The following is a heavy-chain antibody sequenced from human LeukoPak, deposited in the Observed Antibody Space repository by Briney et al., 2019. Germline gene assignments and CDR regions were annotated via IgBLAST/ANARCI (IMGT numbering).Heavy chain of an antibody. CDR1: GFTFSTYA. CDR2: VVDPGAT. Sequence: GGSLRLSCAASGFTFSTYAMAWVRQAPGKGLEWVSTVVDPGATFYADSVKGRFTISRDNAKNTLHLQMNSLRAEDTAVYYCARENRGYNYGYFDYWGQGNLVTVSS. V-gene: IGHV3-23*01. J-gene: IGHJ4*02. CDR3: ARENRGYNYGYFDY. D-gene: IGHD5-18*01.